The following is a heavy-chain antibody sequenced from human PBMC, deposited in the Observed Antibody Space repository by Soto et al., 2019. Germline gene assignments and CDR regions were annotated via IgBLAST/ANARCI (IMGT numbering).Heavy chain of an antibody. D-gene: IGHD6-13*01. V-gene: IGHV5-10-1*01. Sequence: GESLKISCKGSGYSFTTYWISWVRQVPGKGLEWMGRIDPSDSYTNYSPSFQGHVTISADKSISTAYLQWSSLKASDTAMYYCARLGIAAAGNPGPWGQGTLVTVSS. CDR2: IDPSDSYT. CDR1: GYSFTTYW. J-gene: IGHJ5*02. CDR3: ARLGIAAAGNPGP.